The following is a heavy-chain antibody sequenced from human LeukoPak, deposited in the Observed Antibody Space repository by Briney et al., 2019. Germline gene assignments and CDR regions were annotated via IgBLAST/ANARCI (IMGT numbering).Heavy chain of an antibody. CDR2: IYYGGYT. D-gene: IGHD6-19*01. J-gene: IGHJ4*02. CDR1: GGSISSNNYY. V-gene: IGHV4-39*01. CDR3: ARQSGDQSSAWYFDA. Sequence: SETLSLTCTVSGGSISSNNYYWGWIRQPPGKGLEWIGSIYYGGYTYYNPSLKSRVTTSVDTSTDQFSLRLSSATAADTAIYYCARQSGDQSSAWYFDAWGQGTLVTVSS.